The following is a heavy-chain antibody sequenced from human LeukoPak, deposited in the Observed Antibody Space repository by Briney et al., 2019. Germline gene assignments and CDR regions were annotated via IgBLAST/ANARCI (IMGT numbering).Heavy chain of an antibody. CDR2: TYYRSKWYN. J-gene: IGHJ4*02. CDR3: ARDRGSLRYYFDY. Sequence: SQTLSLTCAISGDTVSSNSVAWSWIRQSPSRGLEWLGSTYYRSKWYNYYALSVKSRITINPDTSKNQFSLQPNSVTPEDTAVYYCARDRGSLRYYFDYWGQGTLVTVSS. V-gene: IGHV6-1*01. CDR1: GDTVSSNSVA. D-gene: IGHD1-26*01.